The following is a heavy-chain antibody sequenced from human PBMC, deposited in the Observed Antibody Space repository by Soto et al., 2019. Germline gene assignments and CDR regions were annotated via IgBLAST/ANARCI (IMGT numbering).Heavy chain of an antibody. CDR1: GYTFTSYY. D-gene: IGHD3-3*01. V-gene: IGHV1-46*01. Sequence: ASVPDPCMASGYTFTSYYMHWVRQSLGQGLEWMGIINPSGGSTSYAQKFQGRVSMTRDTSTSTVYMELSSLRSEDTAVYYCAAHTYYDFSYGMDVWGQGTTVTVSS. CDR3: AAHTYYDFSYGMDV. CDR2: INPSGGST. J-gene: IGHJ6*02.